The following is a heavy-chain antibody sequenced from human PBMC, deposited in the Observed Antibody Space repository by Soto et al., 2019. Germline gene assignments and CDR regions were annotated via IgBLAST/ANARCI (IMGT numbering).Heavy chain of an antibody. CDR3: AKKSPRYCGGDCYPKY. D-gene: IGHD2-21*02. CDR1: GFTFSSYA. Sequence: VQLLESGGGLVQPGGSLRLSCAASGFTFSSYAMSWVRQAPGKGLEWVSAISGSGGSTYYADSVKGRFTISRDNSKNTLYLQMNSLRAEDTAVYYCAKKSPRYCGGDCYPKYWGQGTLVTVSS. V-gene: IGHV3-23*01. CDR2: ISGSGGST. J-gene: IGHJ4*02.